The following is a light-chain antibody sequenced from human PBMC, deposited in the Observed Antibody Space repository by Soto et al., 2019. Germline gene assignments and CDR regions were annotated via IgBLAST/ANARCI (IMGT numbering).Light chain of an antibody. Sequence: DIQMTQSPSTLSASVGDRVTIACRASQNIYTFLAWYQQKPGKAPKLLVSGASTLETGVPSRFSGSGSGTEFTLSISSLQPDDFATYYCQQYKSYWTFGQGTRWIS. CDR1: QNIYTF. CDR2: GAS. V-gene: IGKV1-5*01. J-gene: IGKJ1*01. CDR3: QQYKSYWT.